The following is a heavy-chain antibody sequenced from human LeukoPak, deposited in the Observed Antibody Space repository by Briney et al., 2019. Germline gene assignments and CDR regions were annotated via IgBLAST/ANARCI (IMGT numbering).Heavy chain of an antibody. CDR1: GFTFSSYA. J-gene: IGHJ6*04. CDR2: ISASGGST. V-gene: IGHV3-23*01. Sequence: GGSLRLSCAASGFTFSSYAMSWVRQAPGKGLEWVSAISASGGSTYYADSVKGRFTISRDNAKNSLYLQMNSLRAEDTAVYYCAELGITMIGGVWGKGTTVTISS. CDR3: AELGITMIGGV. D-gene: IGHD3-10*02.